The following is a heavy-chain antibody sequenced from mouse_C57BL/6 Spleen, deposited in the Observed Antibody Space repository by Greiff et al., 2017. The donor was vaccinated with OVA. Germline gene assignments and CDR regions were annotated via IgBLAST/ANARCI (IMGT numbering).Heavy chain of an antibody. J-gene: IGHJ4*01. V-gene: IGHV1-5*01. Sequence: VQLQQSGTVLARPGASVKMSCKTSGYTFTSYWMHRVKQRPGQGVEGIGAIYAGNSDTSYNQKFKGKAKLTAVTSASTAYMELSSLTNEDSAVYYCTRVSYYYGSSPPMDYWGQGTSVTVSS. CDR2: IYAGNSDT. D-gene: IGHD1-1*01. CDR1: GYTFTSYW. CDR3: TRVSYYYGSSPPMDY.